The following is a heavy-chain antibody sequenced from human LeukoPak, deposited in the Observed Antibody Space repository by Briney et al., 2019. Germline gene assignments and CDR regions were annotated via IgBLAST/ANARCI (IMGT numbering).Heavy chain of an antibody. CDR1: GSIFRDCA. D-gene: IGHD4-23*01. V-gene: IGHV1-69*13. J-gene: IGHJ6*03. CDR3: ARAKKNSRGYYYYYMDV. CDR2: IIPIFGTA. Sequence: SVKVSCKASGSIFRDCAVSWVRQAPGQGLEWMGGIIPIFGTANYAQKFQGRVTITADESTSTAYMELSSLRSEDTAVYYCARAKKNSRGYYYYYMDVWGKGTTVTVSS.